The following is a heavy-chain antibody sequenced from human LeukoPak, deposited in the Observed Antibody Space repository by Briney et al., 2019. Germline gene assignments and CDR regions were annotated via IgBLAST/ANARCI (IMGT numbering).Heavy chain of an antibody. CDR2: IYPGDSDT. CDR3: ARHARYSSGWYPGTAFDY. V-gene: IGHV5-51*01. CDR1: GYSFTTYW. J-gene: IGHJ4*02. Sequence: GESLKISCKGSGYSFTTYWIGWVRLMPGKGLEWMGIIYPGDSDTRYSPSFQGQVTISADKSISTAYLQWSSLKASDTAMYYCARHARYSSGWYPGTAFDYWGQGTLVTVSS. D-gene: IGHD6-19*01.